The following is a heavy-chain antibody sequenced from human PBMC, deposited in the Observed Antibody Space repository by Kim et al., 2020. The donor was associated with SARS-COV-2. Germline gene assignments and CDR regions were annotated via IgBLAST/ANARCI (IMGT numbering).Heavy chain of an antibody. CDR3: ARGKEDFWSGYWSGLR. CDR1: GFTFSSYG. CDR2: INSDGSST. Sequence: GGSLRLSCAASGFTFSSYGMHWVRQAPGKGLVWVARINSDGSSTNYADSVKGRFTISRDNSKNTLYLQMNSLRAEDTAVYYCARGKEDFWSGYWSGLRWGPGTLVTVS. V-gene: IGHV3-74*01. J-gene: IGHJ4*02. D-gene: IGHD3-3*01.